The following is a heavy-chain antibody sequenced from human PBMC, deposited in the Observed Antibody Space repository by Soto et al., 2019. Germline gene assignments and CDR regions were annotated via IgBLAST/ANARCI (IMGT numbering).Heavy chain of an antibody. CDR1: GFTVNSNR. Sequence: PGGSLRLSCEVSGFTVNSNRMSWVRQAPGKGLEWVSGISWNSGTIVYADSVKGRFTISRDNAKNSPYLQMNSLRGEDTALYYCAKDMRGGSSSSRYYYGLDVWGQGTTVTVSS. D-gene: IGHD6-13*01. CDR2: ISWNSGTI. J-gene: IGHJ6*02. V-gene: IGHV3-9*01. CDR3: AKDMRGGSSSSRYYYGLDV.